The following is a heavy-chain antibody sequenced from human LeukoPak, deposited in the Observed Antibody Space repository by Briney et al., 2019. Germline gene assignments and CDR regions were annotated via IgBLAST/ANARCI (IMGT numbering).Heavy chain of an antibody. D-gene: IGHD4-23*01. CDR2: ISYDGSNK. CDR1: GFTFSSYA. J-gene: IGHJ4*02. CDR3: ASLGGNSGLFDY. V-gene: IGHV3-30*01. Sequence: PGRSLRLSCAASGFTFSSYAMHWVRQAPGKGLEWVAVISYDGSNKYYADSVKGRFTTYRDNSKNTLYLQMNSLRAEDTAVYYCASLGGNSGLFDYWGPGTLVTVSS.